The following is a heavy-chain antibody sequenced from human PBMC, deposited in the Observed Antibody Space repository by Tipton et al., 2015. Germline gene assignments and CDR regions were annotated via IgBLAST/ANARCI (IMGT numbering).Heavy chain of an antibody. D-gene: IGHD3-22*01. J-gene: IGHJ4*02. V-gene: IGHV3-15*07. CDR3: ATAFDRYYYENSKYPPGY. CDR2: IRRKSDGGTT. CDR1: GFTFSNAW. Sequence: SLRLSCAASGFTFSNAWMNWVRQAPGKGLEWVGRIRRKSDGGTTDYAAPVKGRFIISRDDSKNTLYLEMSSLKTEDTAVYYCATAFDRYYYENSKYPPGYWGRGTLVTVSS.